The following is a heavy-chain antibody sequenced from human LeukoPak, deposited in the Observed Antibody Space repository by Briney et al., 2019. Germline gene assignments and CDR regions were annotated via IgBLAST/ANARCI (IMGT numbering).Heavy chain of an antibody. Sequence: GASVKVSCKASGYTFTSNYIHWVRQAPGQALEWMGMIYHREGSTSYAQKFQGRVTVTRDTSTSTVHMELSGLRSEDTAVYYCARDQEGFDYWGQGTLVTVSS. CDR1: GYTFTSNY. J-gene: IGHJ4*02. CDR3: ARDQEGFDY. CDR2: IYHREGST. V-gene: IGHV1-46*01.